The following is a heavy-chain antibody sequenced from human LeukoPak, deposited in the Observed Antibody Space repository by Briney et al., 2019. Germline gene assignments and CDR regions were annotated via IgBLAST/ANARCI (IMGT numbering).Heavy chain of an antibody. CDR1: GGSISSGSYY. CDR2: IYTSGST. D-gene: IGHD5-18*01. CDR3: ARDGPRRIRYGMDV. V-gene: IGHV4-61*02. Sequence: SETLSLTCTVSGGSISSGSYYWSWIRQPAGKGLECIGRIYTSGSTNYNPSLKSRVTISVDTSKNQFSLKLSSVTAADTAVYYCARDGPRRIRYGMDVWGQGTTVTVSS. J-gene: IGHJ6*02.